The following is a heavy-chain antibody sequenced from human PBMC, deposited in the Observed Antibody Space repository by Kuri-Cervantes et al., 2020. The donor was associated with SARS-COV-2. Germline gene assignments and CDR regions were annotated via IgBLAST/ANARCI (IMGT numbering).Heavy chain of an antibody. CDR1: GYTFTTYY. CDR2: INPSGGGT. J-gene: IGHJ6*02. Sequence: ASVKASCKASGYTFTTYYIHWVRQAPGQGLEWVGIINPSGGGTSYAQKFQGRVAVTRDTPTSTVYMELSSLRSEDTAVYYCARDPTTVTTGIGMDVWGQGTTVTVSS. CDR3: ARDPTTVTTGIGMDV. D-gene: IGHD4-17*01. V-gene: IGHV1-46*01.